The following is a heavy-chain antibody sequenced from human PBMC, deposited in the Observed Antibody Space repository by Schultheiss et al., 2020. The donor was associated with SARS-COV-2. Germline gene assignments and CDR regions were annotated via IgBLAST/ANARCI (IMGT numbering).Heavy chain of an antibody. Sequence: GGSLRLSCAASGFTFSSYAMHWVRQAPGKGLEWVAVISYDGSNKYYADSVKGRFTISRDNSKNTLCLQMNSLRAEDTAVYYCAKVKMEGIAAAGTLSDNWGQGTLVTVSS. CDR1: GFTFSSYA. CDR3: AKVKMEGIAAAGTLSDN. J-gene: IGHJ4*02. V-gene: IGHV3-30*07. CDR2: ISYDGSNK. D-gene: IGHD6-13*01.